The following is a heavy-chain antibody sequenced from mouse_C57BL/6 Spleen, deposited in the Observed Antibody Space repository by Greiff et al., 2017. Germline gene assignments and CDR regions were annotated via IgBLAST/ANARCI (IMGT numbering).Heavy chain of an antibody. CDR1: GYTFTSYW. CDR3: ARWTEDYAMDY. V-gene: IGHV1-55*01. Sequence: QVQLKESGAELVKPGASVKMSCKASGYTFTSYWITWVKQRPGQGLEWIGDIYPGSGSTNYNEKFKSKATLTVDTSSSTAYMQLSSLTSEDSAVYYCARWTEDYAMDYWGQGTSVTVSS. J-gene: IGHJ4*01. CDR2: IYPGSGST.